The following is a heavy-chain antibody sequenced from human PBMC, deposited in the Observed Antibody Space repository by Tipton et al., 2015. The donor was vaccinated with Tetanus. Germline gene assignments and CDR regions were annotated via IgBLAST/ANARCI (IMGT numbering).Heavy chain of an antibody. CDR1: GGSISSSGYS. J-gene: IGHJ4*02. CDR3: AREPAATGTSLFNY. Sequence: TLSLTCAVSGGSISSSGYSWTWIRQPPGKGLQWIGYMYYSGTTHYNPSLKSRVTISVDKSKNQFSLRLGSVTAADTAMYYCAREPAATGTSLFNYWGQGALVTVSS. V-gene: IGHV4-30-2*01. D-gene: IGHD6-13*01. CDR2: MYYSGTT.